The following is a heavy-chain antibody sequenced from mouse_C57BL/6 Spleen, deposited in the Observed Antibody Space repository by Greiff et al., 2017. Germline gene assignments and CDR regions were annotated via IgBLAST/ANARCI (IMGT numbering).Heavy chain of an antibody. V-gene: IGHV1-50*01. CDR3: ARGLGRDYFDY. D-gene: IGHD4-1*01. CDR2: IDPSDSYT. Sequence: QVQLQQPGAELVKPGASVKLSCKASGYTFTSYWMQWVKQRPGQGLEWIGEIDPSDSYTNYNQKFKGKATLTVDTSSSTAYMKLSSLTSEDSAVYYCARGLGRDYFDYWGQGTTLTVSS. CDR1: GYTFTSYW. J-gene: IGHJ2*01.